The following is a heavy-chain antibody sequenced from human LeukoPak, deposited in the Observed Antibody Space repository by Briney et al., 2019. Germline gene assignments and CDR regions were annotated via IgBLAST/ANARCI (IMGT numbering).Heavy chain of an antibody. CDR3: AAATDRSGYLLTR. CDR1: GFTFTSSA. CDR2: IVVGSGNT. D-gene: IGHD3-22*01. V-gene: IGHV1-58*01. J-gene: IGHJ4*02. Sequence: ASVKVSCKASGFTFTSSAVQWVRQARGQRLEWIGWIVVGSGNTNYAQKFQERVTITRAMSTSTAYMELSSLRSEDTAVYYCAAATDRSGYLLTRWGQGTLVTVSS.